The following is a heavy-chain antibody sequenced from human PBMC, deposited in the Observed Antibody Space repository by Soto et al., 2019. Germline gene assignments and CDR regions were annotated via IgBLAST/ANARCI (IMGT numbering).Heavy chain of an antibody. J-gene: IGHJ3*02. V-gene: IGHV5-51*01. D-gene: IGHD3-10*01. CDR1: VYSCPSYL. CDR2: IYPSNXDT. Sequence: PGESLRISGKGSVYSCPSYLVGCVRQIPGKGLEWLGIIYPSNXDTRPSASYQGQVTISPDKYISTAHLQWSSLKASDTSMYYCARHGHYYGSGSYDKPRGAFDIWGQGTMVTVSS. CDR3: ARHGHYYGSGSYDKPRGAFDI.